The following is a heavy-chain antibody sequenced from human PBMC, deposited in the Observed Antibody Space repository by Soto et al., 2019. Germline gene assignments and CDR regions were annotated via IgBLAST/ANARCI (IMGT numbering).Heavy chain of an antibody. V-gene: IGHV5-51*01. J-gene: IGHJ6*02. CDR2: IYPGDSDT. CDR1: GYTFTNYW. CDR3: ARLKDYYGSGSPRSYYYYYGMDV. D-gene: IGHD3-10*01. Sequence: PGESLKISCKTSGYTFTNYWIGWVRQMPGKGLEWMGIIYPGDSDTRYSPSFQGQVTISADKSISTAYLQWSSLKASDTAMYYCARLKDYYGSGSPRSYYYYYGMDVWGQGTTVTVSS.